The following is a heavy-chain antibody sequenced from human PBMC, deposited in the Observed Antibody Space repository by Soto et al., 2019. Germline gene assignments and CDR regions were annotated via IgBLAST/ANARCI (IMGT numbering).Heavy chain of an antibody. V-gene: IGHV1-2*02. D-gene: IGHD4-17*01. CDR2: IIPSSGGT. CDR3: AKGVDFGVTFDY. J-gene: IGHJ4*02. CDR1: GYSFTGYY. Sequence: QVQLVQSGAEVKKPGASVKVSCKASGYSFTGYYIHWVRQAPGQGLEWMGWIIPSSGGTNYAQKFECRVTMTRDTSISTAYMELSRLRSDDTAMYYCAKGVDFGVTFDYWGQGTLVTVSS.